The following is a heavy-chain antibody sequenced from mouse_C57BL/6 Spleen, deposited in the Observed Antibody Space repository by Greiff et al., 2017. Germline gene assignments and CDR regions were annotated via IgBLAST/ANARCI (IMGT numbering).Heavy chain of an antibody. CDR1: GFTFSDYG. V-gene: IGHV5-17*01. Sequence: EVKLVESGGGLVKPGGSLKLSCAASGFTFSDYGMHWVRQAPEKGLEWVAYISSGSSTIYYADTVKGRFTISRDNAKNTLFLQMTSLRSEDTAMYYCARRVLRSPFAMDYWGQGTSVTVSS. J-gene: IGHJ4*01. CDR2: ISSGSSTI. CDR3: ARRVLRSPFAMDY. D-gene: IGHD1-1*01.